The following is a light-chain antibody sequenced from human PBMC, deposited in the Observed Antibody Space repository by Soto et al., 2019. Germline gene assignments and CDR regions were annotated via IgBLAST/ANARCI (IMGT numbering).Light chain of an antibody. V-gene: IGLV2-14*01. Sequence: QSALTQPASVSGSPGQSITTSCTGTSSDVGGYNYVSWYQQHPGKAPKLMIYEVSNRPSGVSNSFSGSKSGNTASLTISGLQAEDEADYYCSSYTSSSTLGVFGGGTKLTVL. J-gene: IGLJ3*02. CDR3: SSYTSSSTLGV. CDR2: EVS. CDR1: SSDVGGYNY.